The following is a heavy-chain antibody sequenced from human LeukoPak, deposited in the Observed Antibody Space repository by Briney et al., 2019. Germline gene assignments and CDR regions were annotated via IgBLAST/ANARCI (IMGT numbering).Heavy chain of an antibody. Sequence: PGGSLRLSCAASGFTFSDFAMNWVRQAPGKGLEWVSSITRVSTYTYYSESFQGRFTISRDNHKDLLYLQLNSLRGDDSGIYYCTRDRNDYGGPDAFDIWGQGTVVTVSS. V-gene: IGHV3-21*01. J-gene: IGHJ3*02. D-gene: IGHD4-17*01. CDR1: GFTFSDFA. CDR2: ITRVSTYT. CDR3: TRDRNDYGGPDAFDI.